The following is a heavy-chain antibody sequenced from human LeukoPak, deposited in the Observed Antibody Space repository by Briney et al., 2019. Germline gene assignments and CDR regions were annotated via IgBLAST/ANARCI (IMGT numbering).Heavy chain of an antibody. J-gene: IGHJ5*02. CDR2: IYYSGST. CDR3: ARLRTGYDSSGYSIGWFDP. D-gene: IGHD3-22*01. CDR1: GGSISISTYY. V-gene: IGHV4-39*01. Sequence: SETLSLTCTVSGGSISISTYYWSWIRQPPGKGLEWIGNIYYSGSTYYNPSLKSRVTISVDTSKNQFSLRLSSVTAADTAVYYCARLRTGYDSSGYSIGWFDPWGQGTLVTVSS.